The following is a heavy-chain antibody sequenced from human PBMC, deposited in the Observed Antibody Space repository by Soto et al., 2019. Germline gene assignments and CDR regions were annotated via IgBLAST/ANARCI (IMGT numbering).Heavy chain of an antibody. CDR2: ICRSGGST. Sequence: PSETLSLSCAASGFTFNSYDMSWVRQAPGKGLEWVSTICRSGGSTYYADSVKGRFTISRDNSKNTLYLQMNSLRADDTAVYYCAKDLVHGNYFDYWGQGTQVTVSS. V-gene: IGHV3-23*01. J-gene: IGHJ4*02. D-gene: IGHD3-10*01. CDR1: GFTFNSYD. CDR3: AKDLVHGNYFDY.